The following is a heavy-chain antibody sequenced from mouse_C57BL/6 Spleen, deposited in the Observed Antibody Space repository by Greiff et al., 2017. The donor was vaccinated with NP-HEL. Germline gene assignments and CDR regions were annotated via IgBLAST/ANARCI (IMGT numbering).Heavy chain of an antibody. CDR3: AISRGVTTVVPYAMDY. Sequence: VQLQQPGAELVKPGASVKVSCKASGYTFTSYWMHWVKQRPGQGLEWIGRIHPSDSDTNYNQKFKGKATLTVDKSSSTAYMQLSSLTSEDSAVYYCAISRGVTTVVPYAMDYWGQGTSVTVSS. J-gene: IGHJ4*01. V-gene: IGHV1-74*01. CDR1: GYTFTSYW. D-gene: IGHD1-1*01. CDR2: IHPSDSDT.